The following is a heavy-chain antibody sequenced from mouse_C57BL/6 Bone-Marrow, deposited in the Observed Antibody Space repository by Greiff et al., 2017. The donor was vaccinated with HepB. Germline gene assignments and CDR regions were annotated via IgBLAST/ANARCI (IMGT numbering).Heavy chain of an antibody. CDR2: IYPGSGST. Sequence: QVQLQQSGAELVKPGASVKMSCKASGYTFTSYWITWVKQRPGQGLEWIGDIYPGSGSTNYNEKFKSKATLTVDTSSSTAYMQLSSLTSEDSAVYYCARGEKLSYYFDYWGQGTTLTVSS. CDR3: ARGEKLSYYFDY. J-gene: IGHJ2*01. CDR1: GYTFTSYW. V-gene: IGHV1-55*01.